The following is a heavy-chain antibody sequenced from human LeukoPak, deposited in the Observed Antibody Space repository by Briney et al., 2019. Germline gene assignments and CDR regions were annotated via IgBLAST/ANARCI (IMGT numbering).Heavy chain of an antibody. J-gene: IGHJ6*02. CDR2: IWYDGSNK. Sequence: GGSLRLSCAASGFTFSSYGMHWVRQAPGKGLEWVAVIWYDGSNKYYADSVKGRFTISRGNSKNTLYLQMNSLRAEDTAVYYCAGVSARRGYYYGMDVWGQGTTVTVSS. V-gene: IGHV3-33*08. CDR1: GFTFSSYG. CDR3: AGVSARRGYYYGMDV. D-gene: IGHD2-8*01.